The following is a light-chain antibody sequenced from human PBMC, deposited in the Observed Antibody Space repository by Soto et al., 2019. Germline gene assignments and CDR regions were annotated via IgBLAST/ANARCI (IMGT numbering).Light chain of an antibody. Sequence: DIQMTQSPSTLSASVGDRVTFTCRASQSVSIWLAWYQQKPGKAPKLLISGASTLESGVPSRFSGSGAGTEFTLTSSSLQPDDFATYCRQLHKNYLTFGQGTKVEIK. CDR3: QLHKNYLT. CDR2: GAS. J-gene: IGKJ1*01. CDR1: QSVSIW. V-gene: IGKV1-5*01.